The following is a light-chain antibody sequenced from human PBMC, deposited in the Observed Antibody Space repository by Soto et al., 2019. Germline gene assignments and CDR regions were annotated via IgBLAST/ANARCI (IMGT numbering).Light chain of an antibody. CDR3: QQYNSYSWT. Sequence: TQSPGTLSLSPGERATLSCRASQTVTNSFFAWYQQKPGEAPKLLIYDTSSLQSGVPSRFSGSGSGTEFTLTVSSLQPDDFATYYCQQYNSYSWTFGQGTKVELK. J-gene: IGKJ1*01. V-gene: IGKV1-5*01. CDR2: DTS. CDR1: QTVTNSF.